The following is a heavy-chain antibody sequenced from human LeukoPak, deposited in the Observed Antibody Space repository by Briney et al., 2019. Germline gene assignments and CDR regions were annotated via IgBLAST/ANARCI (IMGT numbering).Heavy chain of an antibody. V-gene: IGHV3-30*18. J-gene: IGHJ6*02. CDR2: ISYDGSNK. Sequence: PGRSLRLSCAASGFTFSSYGMHWVRQAPGKGPEWVALISYDGSNKYYADSVKGRFTIYRDNSKNTLYLQMNSLRAEDTAVYYCAKGYYDFWSGYYMPGGMDVWGQGTPVTVSS. CDR3: AKGYYDFWSGYYMPGGMDV. CDR1: GFTFSSYG. D-gene: IGHD3-3*01.